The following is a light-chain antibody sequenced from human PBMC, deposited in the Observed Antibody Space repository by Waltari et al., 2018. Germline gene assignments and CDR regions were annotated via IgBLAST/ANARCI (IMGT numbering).Light chain of an antibody. CDR2: AAS. CDR1: PAISSW. V-gene: IGKV1-12*01. Sequence: DIQMTQSPYSVSASVGDRVTIPCRASPAISSWLARYQQKPGKAPKLLIYAASSLQSGVPSRFSGSGFGTDFTLTISSLQPEDFATYFCQQFDTFPLTFGQGTRLEIK. CDR3: QQFDTFPLT. J-gene: IGKJ5*01.